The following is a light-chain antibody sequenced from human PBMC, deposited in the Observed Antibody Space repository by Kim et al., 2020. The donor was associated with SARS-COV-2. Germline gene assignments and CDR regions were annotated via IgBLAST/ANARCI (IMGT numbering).Light chain of an antibody. CDR1: QSVSSN. V-gene: IGKV3-15*01. Sequence: EIVMTQSPATLSVSPGERAILSCRASQSVSSNLAWYQQKPGQAPRLLIYGASTRATGIPARFSGSGSGTEFTLTISSLQSEDFAVYYCQQYNNWPPWTFGQGTKLEI. CDR2: GAS. J-gene: IGKJ1*01. CDR3: QQYNNWPPWT.